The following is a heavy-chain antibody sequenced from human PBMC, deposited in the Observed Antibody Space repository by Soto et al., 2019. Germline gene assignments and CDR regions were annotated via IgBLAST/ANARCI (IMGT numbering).Heavy chain of an antibody. CDR2: VSFDGSNK. Sequence: QVQLVESGGGVVQPGRSLRLSCAASGFTFSTHAMHWVRQAPGKGLECVAIVSFDGSNKYYADSVKGRFTISRDNSKNTLYLKMGGLTPEDTAVYYCARDQTGITTAGGGRIDHWGQGTLVTVSS. CDR1: GFTFSTHA. J-gene: IGHJ4*02. CDR3: ARDQTGITTAGGGRIDH. D-gene: IGHD6-13*01. V-gene: IGHV3-30-3*01.